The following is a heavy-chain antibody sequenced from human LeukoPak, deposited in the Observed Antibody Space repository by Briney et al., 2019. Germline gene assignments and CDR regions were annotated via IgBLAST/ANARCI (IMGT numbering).Heavy chain of an antibody. Sequence: ASVKVFCKASGYTFTSYAMNWVRQAPGQGLEWMGWINTNTVNPTYAQGFTGRFVFSLDTSVSTAYLQISSLKAEDTAVYYCATDVDTAFYWGQGTLVTVSS. CDR1: GYTFTSYA. CDR2: INTNTVNP. CDR3: ATDVDTAFY. D-gene: IGHD5-18*01. J-gene: IGHJ4*02. V-gene: IGHV7-4-1*02.